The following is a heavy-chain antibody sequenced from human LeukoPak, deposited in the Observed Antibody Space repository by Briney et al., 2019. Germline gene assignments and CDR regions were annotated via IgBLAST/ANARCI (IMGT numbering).Heavy chain of an antibody. CDR2: IYYSGST. Sequence: PSETLSLTCAVSGGSISSSSYYWGWIRQPPGKGLEWIGSIYYSGSTYYNPSLKSRVTISVDTSKNQFSLKLSSVTAADTAVYYCARQNGISGRWLQFNCYYYGMTSGAKGPRSPSP. CDR1: GGSISSSSYY. D-gene: IGHD5-24*01. CDR3: ARQNGISGRWLQFNCYYYGMTS. V-gene: IGHV4-39*01. J-gene: IGHJ6*02.